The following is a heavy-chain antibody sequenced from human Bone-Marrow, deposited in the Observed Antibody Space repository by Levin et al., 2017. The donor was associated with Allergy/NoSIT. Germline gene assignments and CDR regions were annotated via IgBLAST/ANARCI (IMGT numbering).Heavy chain of an antibody. CDR2: ISAYNGNT. CDR3: ARDLWAGIVATIDNYFDY. J-gene: IGHJ4*02. Sequence: GESLKISCKASGYTFTSYGISWVRQAPGQGLEWMGWISAYNGNTNYAQKLQGRVTMTTDTSTSTAYMELRSLRSDDTAVYYCARDLWAGIVATIDNYFDYWGQGTLVTVSS. CDR1: GYTFTSYG. D-gene: IGHD5-12*01. V-gene: IGHV1-18*01.